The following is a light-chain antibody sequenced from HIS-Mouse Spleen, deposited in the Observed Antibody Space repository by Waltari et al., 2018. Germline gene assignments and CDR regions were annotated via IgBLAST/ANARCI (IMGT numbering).Light chain of an antibody. V-gene: IGKV4-1*01. CDR2: WAS. CDR1: QSVLYSSNNKNY. Sequence: DIVMTQSPDSLAVSLGERATINCKSSQSVLYSSNNKNYLAWYQQKPGQPPKLLIYWASTREYGVPDRFSGRGSGTEFTLTISSLQAEDVAVYYCQQYYSTPYTFGQGTKLEIK. CDR3: QQYYSTPYT. J-gene: IGKJ2*01.